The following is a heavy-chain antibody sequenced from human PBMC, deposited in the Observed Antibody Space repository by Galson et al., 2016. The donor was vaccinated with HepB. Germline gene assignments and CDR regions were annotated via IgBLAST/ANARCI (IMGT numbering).Heavy chain of an antibody. V-gene: IGHV3-33*06. D-gene: IGHD3-16*01. J-gene: IGHJ4*02. Sequence: SLRLSCAASGFIFSDYGMHWVRQAPGEGLEWVAVVWHDGSNINYVDSVKGRFTISRDNFKNTLDLQMNSLRAEDTAVYYCAKETSNWGQYYFDYWGQGTLVSVSS. CDR1: GFIFSDYG. CDR2: VWHDGSNI. CDR3: AKETSNWGQYYFDY.